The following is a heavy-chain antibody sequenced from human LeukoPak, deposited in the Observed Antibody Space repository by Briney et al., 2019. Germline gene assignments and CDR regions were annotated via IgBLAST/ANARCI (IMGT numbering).Heavy chain of an antibody. D-gene: IGHD1-26*01. J-gene: IGHJ4*02. Sequence: GGSLRLSCAASGFTFSSYAMSWVRQAPGKGLEWVSSISSSSVYIYYAHSLKGRFTISRDNAKNSLYLQMNSLRAEDTAVYYCARAGSGTYNLDYWGQGTLVTVSS. CDR2: ISSSSVYI. V-gene: IGHV3-21*01. CDR3: ARAGSGTYNLDY. CDR1: GFTFSSYA.